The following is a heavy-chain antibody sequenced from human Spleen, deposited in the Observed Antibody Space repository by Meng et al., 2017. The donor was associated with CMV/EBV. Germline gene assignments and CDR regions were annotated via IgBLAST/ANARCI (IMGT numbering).Heavy chain of an antibody. CDR3: ARNSPYYSGSSGYLGVDY. J-gene: IGHJ4*02. CDR1: GGSISSYY. Sequence: SETLSLTCTVSGGSISSYYWNWIRQPPGKGLEWIGYIYYTGSTNYNPSLKSRVTISVDTSKKQFSLKLSSVTAADTAVYYCARNSPYYSGSSGYLGVDYWGQGTLVTVSS. CDR2: IYYTGST. V-gene: IGHV4-59*12. D-gene: IGHD3-22*01.